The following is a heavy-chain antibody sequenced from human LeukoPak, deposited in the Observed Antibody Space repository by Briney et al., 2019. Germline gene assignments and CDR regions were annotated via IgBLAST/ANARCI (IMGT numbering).Heavy chain of an antibody. CDR2: IRGSRGST. J-gene: IGHJ4*02. CDR3: GVADILQWSSDQGN. CDR1: GFTLTSYA. D-gene: IGHD3-3*01. V-gene: IGHV3-23*01. Sequence: GRSLRLSCAPSGFTLTSYAMSSVPQAPQNGLERVSVIRGSRGSTYYADSVEGRFTIFRDNSKNTLFLQMLSLRVEDTAVYYCGVADILQWSSDQGNWGQGTLVTVSS.